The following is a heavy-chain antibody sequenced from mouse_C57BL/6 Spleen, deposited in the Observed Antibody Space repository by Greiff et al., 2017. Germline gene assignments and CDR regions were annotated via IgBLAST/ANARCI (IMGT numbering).Heavy chain of an antibody. CDR2: LWTGGGT. CDR3: ARNYGSSYAWFAY. V-gene: IGHV2-9-1*01. J-gene: IGHJ3*01. Sequence: QVQLKESGPGLVAPSQSLSITCTFSGFSLPSYAISWVRQPPGKGLEWLGVLWTGGGTNYNSALKSRLSISKDNSKSQVFLKMNSLQTDDTARYYCARNYGSSYAWFAYWGQGTLVTVSA. CDR1: GFSLPSYA. D-gene: IGHD1-1*01.